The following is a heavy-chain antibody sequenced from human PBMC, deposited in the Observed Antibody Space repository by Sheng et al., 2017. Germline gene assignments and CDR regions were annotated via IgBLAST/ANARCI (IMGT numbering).Heavy chain of an antibody. Sequence: QVQLQESGPGLVKPSETLSLTCTVSDDSISGYYWNWIRQPPGKALEWIGYIYYSGTTNYSPSLKSRVTISVDTSKNQFSLKLSSVTAADTAVYYCARDGATTGNYFDYWGQGTLVTVSS. D-gene: IGHD1-1*01. J-gene: IGHJ4*02. CDR3: ARDGATTGNYFDY. V-gene: IGHV4-59*12. CDR1: DDSISGYY. CDR2: IYYSGTT.